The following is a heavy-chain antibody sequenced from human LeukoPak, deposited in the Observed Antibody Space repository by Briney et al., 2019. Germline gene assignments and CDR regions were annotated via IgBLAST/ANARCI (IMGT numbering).Heavy chain of an antibody. CDR3: ARPRPSSTSCYYEFCADAFDI. D-gene: IGHD2-2*01. CDR2: IIPIFGTA. V-gene: IGHV1-69*13. J-gene: IGHJ3*02. Sequence: SVKVSCKASGGTFSSYAISWVRQAPGQGLEWMGGIIPIFGTANYAQKSQGRVTITADESTSTAYMELSSLRSEDTAVYYCARPRPSSTSCYYEFCADAFDIWGQGTMVTVSS. CDR1: GGTFSSYA.